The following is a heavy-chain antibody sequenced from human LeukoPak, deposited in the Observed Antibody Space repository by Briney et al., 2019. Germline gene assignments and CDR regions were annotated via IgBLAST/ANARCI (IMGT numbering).Heavy chain of an antibody. J-gene: IGHJ6*02. CDR2: IKQDGSEK. Sequence: PGGSLRLSCAASGFTFSSYWMSWVRQAPGKGLEWVANIKQDGSEKYYVDSVKGRFTISRDNAKSSLYLQMNSLRAEDTAVYYCEVGDPFYYYGMDVWGQGTTVTVSS. V-gene: IGHV3-7*01. CDR3: EVGDPFYYYGMDV. D-gene: IGHD3-10*01. CDR1: GFTFSSYW.